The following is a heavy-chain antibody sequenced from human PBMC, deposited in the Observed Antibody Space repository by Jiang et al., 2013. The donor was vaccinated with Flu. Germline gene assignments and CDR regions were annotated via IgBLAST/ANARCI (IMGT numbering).Heavy chain of an antibody. CDR2: ISGSGGST. V-gene: IGHV3-23*01. J-gene: IGHJ5*02. CDR3: AKDKAYNWFDP. CDR1: TFSSYA. Sequence: TFSSYAMSWVRPGVQGRGLEWVSAISGSGGSTYYADSVKGRFTISRDNSKNTLYLQMSSLRAEDTALYYCAKDKAYNWFDPWGQGTLVTASS.